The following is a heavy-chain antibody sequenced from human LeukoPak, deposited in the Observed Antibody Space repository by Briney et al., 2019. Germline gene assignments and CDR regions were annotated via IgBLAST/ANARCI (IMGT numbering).Heavy chain of an antibody. CDR1: GFTFSSYS. D-gene: IGHD3-10*01. J-gene: IGHJ4*02. CDR2: ISSSSGTI. Sequence: GGSLRLSCAASGFTFSSYSMNWVRQAPGKGLEWVSYISSSSGTIYYADSVKGRFTISRDNAKNSLYLQMNSLRAEDTAVYYCARDHDYGSGADYWGQGTLVTVSS. V-gene: IGHV3-48*01. CDR3: ARDHDYGSGADY.